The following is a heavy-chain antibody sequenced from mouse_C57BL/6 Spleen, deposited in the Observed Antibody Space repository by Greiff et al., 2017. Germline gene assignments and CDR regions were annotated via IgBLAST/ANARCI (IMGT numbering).Heavy chain of an antibody. D-gene: IGHD4-1*01. V-gene: IGHV5-9-1*02. J-gene: IGHJ3*01. CDR2: ISSGGDYI. Sequence: EVQGVESGEGLVKPGGSLKLSCAASGFTFSSYAMSWVRQTPEKRLEWVAYISSGGDYIYYADTVKGRFTISRDNARNTLYLQMSSLKSEDTALYYCTRGNWEFAYWGQGTLVTVSA. CDR1: GFTFSSYA. CDR3: TRGNWEFAY.